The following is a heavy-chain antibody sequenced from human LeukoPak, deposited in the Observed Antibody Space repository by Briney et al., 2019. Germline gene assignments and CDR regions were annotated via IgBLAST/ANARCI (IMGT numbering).Heavy chain of an antibody. V-gene: IGHV3-30*18. D-gene: IGHD3-10*01. Sequence: QPGGSLRLSCAASGFTFSSYGMHWVRPAPGKGLEWVAVISYDGSNKYYADSVKGRFTISRDNSKNTLYLQMNSLRAEDTAVYYCAKVITMVRGVIPRTDAYYYYGMDVWGQGTTVTVSS. CDR1: GFTFSSYG. CDR2: ISYDGSNK. CDR3: AKVITMVRGVIPRTDAYYYYGMDV. J-gene: IGHJ6*02.